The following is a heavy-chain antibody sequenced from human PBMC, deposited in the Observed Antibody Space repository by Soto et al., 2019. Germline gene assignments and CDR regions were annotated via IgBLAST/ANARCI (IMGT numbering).Heavy chain of an antibody. CDR1: GFALDDYS. J-gene: IGHJ4*02. D-gene: IGHD2-2*01. Sequence: EVQLVESGGGLVQPGRSLRLSCAASGFALDDYSMHWVRQAPGKGLEWVSGITWNSNAIGYADSVKGRFTISRDNAKNSLYLQLNGLRVNDTALYYCVKGFTSSANYSDFWGRGTLVTISS. CDR2: ITWNSNAI. V-gene: IGHV3-9*01. CDR3: VKGFTSSANYSDF.